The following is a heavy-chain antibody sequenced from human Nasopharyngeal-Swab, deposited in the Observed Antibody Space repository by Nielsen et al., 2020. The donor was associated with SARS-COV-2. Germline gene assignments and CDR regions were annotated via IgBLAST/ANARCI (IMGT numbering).Heavy chain of an antibody. J-gene: IGHJ5*02. CDR3: ARGGPGYCSSTSCYGNWFDP. D-gene: IGHD2-2*01. CDR2: INPNSGGT. Sequence: WVRQAPGQGVAWMGWINPNSGGTNYAQKFQGWVTMTRDTSISTAYMELSRLRSDDTAVYYCARGGPGYCSSTSCYGNWFDPWGQGTLVTVSS. V-gene: IGHV1-2*04.